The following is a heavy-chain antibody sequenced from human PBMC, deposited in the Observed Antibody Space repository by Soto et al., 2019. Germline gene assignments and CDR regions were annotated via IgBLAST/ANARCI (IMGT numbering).Heavy chain of an antibody. Sequence: SETLSLTCDVSGGSLYSSNWWTWVRQTPGKGLEWIGEIHHSGSTNYNPSLKSRVTISADKSKNQFFLNLASVTAADTAMYYCTRRGGGGSGVFMIDSLLPCGPGTHLTVS. CDR3: TRRGGGGSGVFMIDSLLP. CDR1: GGSLYSSNW. V-gene: IGHV4-4*02. D-gene: IGHD3-3*01. J-gene: IGHJ5*02. CDR2: IHHSGST.